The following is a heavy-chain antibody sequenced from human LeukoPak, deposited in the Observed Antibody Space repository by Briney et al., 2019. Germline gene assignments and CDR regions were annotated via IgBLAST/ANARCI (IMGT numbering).Heavy chain of an antibody. Sequence: SETLSLTCAVSGYSISSDYHWGWIRQPPGKGLEWIGAMHYSGSTYYNPSLKSRVTISVDTSKNQVSLKLHSVTAADTAVYYCARDRSYYTFDYWGQGTLVIVSA. CDR1: GYSISSDYH. D-gene: IGHD3-10*01. V-gene: IGHV4-38-2*02. J-gene: IGHJ4*02. CDR3: ARDRSYYTFDY. CDR2: MHYSGST.